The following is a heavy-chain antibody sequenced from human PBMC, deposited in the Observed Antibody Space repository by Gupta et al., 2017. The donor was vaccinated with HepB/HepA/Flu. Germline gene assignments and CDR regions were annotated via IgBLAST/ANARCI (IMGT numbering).Heavy chain of an antibody. CDR1: GFSLSTSGVG. Sequence: QITLKESGHTLVKPTQTLTLTCTFSGFSLSTSGVGVGWIRQPPGKALEWIELIYWDDDKRDSPALKSRLTITKDTSKKQVVLTMTKMEPVDTATYYSAHGGIAARPFDYGGQGTLVTVYS. V-gene: IGHV2-5*02. CDR3: AHGGIAARPFDY. J-gene: IGHJ4*02. CDR2: IYWDDDK. D-gene: IGHD6-6*01.